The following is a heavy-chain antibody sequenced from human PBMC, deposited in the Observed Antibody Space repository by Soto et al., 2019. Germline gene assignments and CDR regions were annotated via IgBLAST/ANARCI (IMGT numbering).Heavy chain of an antibody. CDR2: TYYRSKWYN. Sequence: KQSQTLSLTCAISGDSVSSNSAAWNWIRQSPSRGLEWLGRTYYRSKWYNDYAVSVKSRITINPDTSKNQFSLQLNSVTPEDTAVYYCARGRVAGTEYYYYYGMDVWCQGTTVTVSS. J-gene: IGHJ6*02. D-gene: IGHD6-19*01. CDR3: ARGRVAGTEYYYYYGMDV. V-gene: IGHV6-1*01. CDR1: GDSVSSNSAA.